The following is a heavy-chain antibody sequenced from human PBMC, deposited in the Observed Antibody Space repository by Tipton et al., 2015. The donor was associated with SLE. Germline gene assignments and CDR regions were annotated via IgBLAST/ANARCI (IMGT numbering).Heavy chain of an antibody. CDR1: GYTLTGYY. D-gene: IGHD4-17*01. CDR3: AFTVTTDWYFDL. Sequence: QSGPEVKKPGASVKVSCKASGYTLTGYYMHWVRQAPGQGLEWMGRINPNSGGTNYAQKFQGRVTMTRDTSISTAYMELSRLRSDDTAVYYCAFTVTTDWYFDLWGRGTLVTVSS. V-gene: IGHV1-2*06. CDR2: INPNSGGT. J-gene: IGHJ2*01.